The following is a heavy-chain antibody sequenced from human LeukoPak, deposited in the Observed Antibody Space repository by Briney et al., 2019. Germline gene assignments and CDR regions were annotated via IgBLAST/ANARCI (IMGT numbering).Heavy chain of an antibody. CDR2: IYYSGST. V-gene: IGHV4-31*03. J-gene: IGHJ2*01. Sequence: PSQTLSLTCTVSGGSISSGGYYWSWIRQHPGKGLEWIGYIYYSGSTYYNASLKSRVTISVDTSKNQFSLKLSSVTAADTAVYYCARVAEGAKWYFDLWGRGTLVTVSS. D-gene: IGHD1-14*01. CDR3: ARVAEGAKWYFDL. CDR1: GGSISSGGYY.